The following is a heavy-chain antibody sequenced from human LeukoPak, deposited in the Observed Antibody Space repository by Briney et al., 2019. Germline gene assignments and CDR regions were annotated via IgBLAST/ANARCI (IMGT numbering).Heavy chain of an antibody. CDR2: IYYSGST. D-gene: IGHD7-27*01. J-gene: IGHJ4*02. V-gene: IGHV4-39*01. CDR3: ASTTLELGIEVHDY. CDR1: GGSISSSSYY. Sequence: SETLSLTCTVSGGSISSSSYYWGGFRRPPGKGLEWFGSIYYSGSTYYNPSLKSRVTISVDTSKNQFSLKLSSVTAADTAVYYCASTTLELGIEVHDYWGQGTLVTVSS.